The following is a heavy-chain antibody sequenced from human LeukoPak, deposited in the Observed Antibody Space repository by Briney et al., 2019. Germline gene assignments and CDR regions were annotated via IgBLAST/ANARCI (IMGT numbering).Heavy chain of an antibody. D-gene: IGHD3-10*01. CDR1: GDSVTSGTFY. J-gene: IGHJ5*02. V-gene: IGHV4-39*01. Sequence: SETLSLTCTVSGDSVTSGTFYWAWLRQPPGKGVEWIATVYYTGSTYYNPSLKSRVTISIDTSKNQFSLKLRSVVAPDTAVYYCARHSGSGSLSRPFDPWGQGTLVTVSS. CDR3: ARHSGSGSLSRPFDP. CDR2: VYYTGST.